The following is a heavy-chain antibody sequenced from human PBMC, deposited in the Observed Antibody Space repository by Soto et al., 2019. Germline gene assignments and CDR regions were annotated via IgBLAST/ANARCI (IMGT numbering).Heavy chain of an antibody. V-gene: IGHV3-21*01. J-gene: IGHJ5*02. CDR2: ISSSSSYI. D-gene: IGHD6-19*01. CDR3: ARDPTAPPPIAVAGSGWFDP. CDR1: GFTFISYS. Sequence: GGFLRLSCAASGFTFISYSMNWVRQAPGKGLEWVSSISSSSSYIYYADSVKGRFTISRDNAKNSLYLQMNSLRAEDTAMYYCARDPTAPPPIAVAGSGWFDPWGQGTLVTVSS.